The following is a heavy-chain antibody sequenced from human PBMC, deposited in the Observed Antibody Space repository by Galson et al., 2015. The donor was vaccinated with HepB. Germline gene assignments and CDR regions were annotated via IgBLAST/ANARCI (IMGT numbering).Heavy chain of an antibody. CDR1: GFTFSSHW. CDR2: INQDGSVT. J-gene: IGHJ5*02. Sequence: SLRLSCAASGFTFSSHWMTWARQAPGKGLEWVANINQDGSVTHYVDSVKGRFTISRDKAQNSLFLQMNSLRAEDTAVYYCARNLDQGHLPRRWFDPWGQGTLVTVSS. CDR3: ARNLDQGHLPRRWFDP. V-gene: IGHV3-7*01. D-gene: IGHD1-14*01.